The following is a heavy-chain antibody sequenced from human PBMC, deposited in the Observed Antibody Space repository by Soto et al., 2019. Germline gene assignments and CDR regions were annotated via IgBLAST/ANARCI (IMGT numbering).Heavy chain of an antibody. CDR1: GGTFSSYT. V-gene: IGHV1-69*02. J-gene: IGHJ4*02. CDR3: ARGVGVVTTPPPPFDY. Sequence: SVKVSCKASGGTFSSYTISWVRQAPGQGLEWMGRIIPTLGIANYAQKFQGRVTITADKSTSTAYMELSSLRSEDTAVYYCARGVGVVTTPPPPFDYWGQGTLVTVSS. D-gene: IGHD4-17*01. CDR2: IIPTLGIA.